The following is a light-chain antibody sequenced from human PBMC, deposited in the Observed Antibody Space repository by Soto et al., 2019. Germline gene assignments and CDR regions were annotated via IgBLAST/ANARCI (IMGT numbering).Light chain of an antibody. CDR3: CSYAGSVYV. CDR1: SSDVGSYNL. Sequence: QSALTQPASVSGSPGQSITISGTGTSSDVGSYNLVSWYQQHPGKAPKLMIYEGSKRPSGVSNRFSGSKSGNTASLTISGLQAEDEADYYCCSYAGSVYVFGTGTKLTVL. J-gene: IGLJ1*01. V-gene: IGLV2-23*01. CDR2: EGS.